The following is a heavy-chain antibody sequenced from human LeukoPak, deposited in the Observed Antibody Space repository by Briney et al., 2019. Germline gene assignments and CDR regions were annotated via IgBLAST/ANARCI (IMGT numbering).Heavy chain of an antibody. CDR2: INHSGST. J-gene: IGHJ4*02. Sequence: PSETLSLTCTVSGGSISSYYWSWIRQPPGKGLEWIGEINHSGSTNYNPSLKSRVTISVDTSKNQFSLKLSSVTAADTAVYYCARGPGAYDSSGYYYQETDYWGQGTLVTVSS. V-gene: IGHV4-34*01. D-gene: IGHD3-22*01. CDR3: ARGPGAYDSSGYYYQETDY. CDR1: GGSISSYY.